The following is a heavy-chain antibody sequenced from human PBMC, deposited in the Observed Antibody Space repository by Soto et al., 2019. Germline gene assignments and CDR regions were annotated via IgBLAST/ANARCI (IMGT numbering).Heavy chain of an antibody. V-gene: IGHV6-1*01. CDR2: TYYRSKWYN. D-gene: IGHD6-13*01. CDR1: GHSVSSNSAA. CDR3: ARDSARIAAAGTKYDY. J-gene: IGHJ4*02. Sequence: SQSLSLTCAISGHSVSSNSAAWNWIRKSPSRGLEWLGRTYYRSKWYNDYAVSVKSRLTISPDTSKNQFCPRLNSLTPEVRAVYYCARDSARIAAAGTKYDYWGQLTRGAVAA.